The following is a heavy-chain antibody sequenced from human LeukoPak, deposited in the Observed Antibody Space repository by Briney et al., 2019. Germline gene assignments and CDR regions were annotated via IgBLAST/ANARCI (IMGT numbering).Heavy chain of an antibody. CDR1: GFTFSSYW. V-gene: IGHV3-7*01. J-gene: IGHJ4*02. CDR2: IKQDGSEK. Sequence: SGGSLRLSCAASGFTFSSYWMSWVRQAPGKGLEWVANIKQDGSEKYYVDSVKGRFTISRDNAKNSLYLQMNSLRAEDTAVYYCARSRDYCTNGVCFYFDYWGQGTLVTVSS. CDR3: ARSRDYCTNGVCFYFDY. D-gene: IGHD2-8*01.